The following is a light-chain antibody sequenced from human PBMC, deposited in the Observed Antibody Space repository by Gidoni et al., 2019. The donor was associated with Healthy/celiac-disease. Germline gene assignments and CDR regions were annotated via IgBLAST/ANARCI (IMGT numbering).Light chain of an antibody. CDR1: QSVSSN. V-gene: IGKV3-15*01. J-gene: IGKJ1*01. Sequence: IVMTQSPATLSVSPGESATLSCRASQSVSSNLAWYQQKPGQAPRLLIYGAYTRATGIPARFSGSGSGTEFTLTISSPQSEDFAVYYCQQYNNRPQTFGQGTKVEIK. CDR3: QQYNNRPQT. CDR2: GAY.